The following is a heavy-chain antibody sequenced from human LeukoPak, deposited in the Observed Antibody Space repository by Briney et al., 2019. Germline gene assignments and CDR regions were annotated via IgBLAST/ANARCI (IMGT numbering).Heavy chain of an antibody. CDR1: GYTLTGYY. J-gene: IGHJ5*02. V-gene: IGHV1-2*02. CDR3: ARDGGTGTTWFDP. CDR2: INPNSGGT. Sequence: ASVKVSCKASGYTLTGYYMHWVRQAPGQGLEWMGWINPNSGGTNYAQKFQGRVTMTRDTSISTAYMELSRLRSDDTAVYYCARDGGTGTTWFDPWGQGTLVTVSS. D-gene: IGHD1-1*01.